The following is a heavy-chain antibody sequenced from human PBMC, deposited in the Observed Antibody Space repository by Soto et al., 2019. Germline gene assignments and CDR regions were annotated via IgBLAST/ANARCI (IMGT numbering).Heavy chain of an antibody. J-gene: IGHJ4*02. V-gene: IGHV1-69*12. CDR3: ARGGSSEFDY. CDR1: GVSFNTNA. CDR2: IIPMYETA. Sequence: QVQLVQSGAEVKRPGSSVKVSCKASGVSFNTNAFSWVRQAPGQGLEWMGGIIPMYETASYEQKFQGRVTITADESTTTAYMELRRLRYEDTAMYYCARGGSSEFDYWGQGTLVTVSS. D-gene: IGHD3-10*01.